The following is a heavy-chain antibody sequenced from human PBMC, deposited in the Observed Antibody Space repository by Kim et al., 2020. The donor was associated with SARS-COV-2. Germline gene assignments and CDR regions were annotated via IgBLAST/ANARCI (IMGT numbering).Heavy chain of an antibody. Sequence: NSRATISVDTSKTQFSLKLSSVTAADTAVYYCARGRDDYIWGSYRLFDYWGQGTLVTVSS. J-gene: IGHJ4*02. D-gene: IGHD3-16*02. V-gene: IGHV4-34*04. CDR3: ARGRDDYIWGSYRLFDY.